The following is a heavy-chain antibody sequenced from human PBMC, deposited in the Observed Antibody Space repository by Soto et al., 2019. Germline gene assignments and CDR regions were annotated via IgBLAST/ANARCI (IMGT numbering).Heavy chain of an antibody. V-gene: IGHV1-18*01. Sequence: ASVKVSCKASGYTFTSYGISWVRQAPGQGLEWMGWISAYNGNTNYAQKLQGRVTMTTDTSTSTAYMELRSLRSDDTAVYYCARELLQYSYGSDLDYWGQGTLVTVSS. J-gene: IGHJ4*02. CDR2: ISAYNGNT. CDR1: GYTFTSYG. CDR3: ARELLQYSYGSDLDY. D-gene: IGHD5-18*01.